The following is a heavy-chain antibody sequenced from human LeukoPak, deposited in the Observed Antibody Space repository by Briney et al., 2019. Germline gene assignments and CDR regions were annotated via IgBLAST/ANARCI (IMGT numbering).Heavy chain of an antibody. J-gene: IGHJ4*02. CDR2: IDPNSGGT. D-gene: IGHD2-2*01. CDR1: GYTFTGYY. V-gene: IGHV1-2*02. Sequence: ASMKVSCKAFGYTFTGYYLHWVRQAPGQGLEWMGWIDPNSGGTNYAQTFQGRVTMTRDTSISTAYMELSRLRSDDTAVYYCARDPSTRYYTDYWGQGTLVTVSS. CDR3: ARDPSTRYYTDY.